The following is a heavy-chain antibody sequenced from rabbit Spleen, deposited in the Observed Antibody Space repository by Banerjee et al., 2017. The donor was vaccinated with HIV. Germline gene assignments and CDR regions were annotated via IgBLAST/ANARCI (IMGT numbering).Heavy chain of an antibody. CDR2: INAYTGEP. Sequence: QEQLEESGGGLVQPTGSLTLTCKASGFSFGDRDVMCWVRQAPGKGLEWIACINAYTGEPVYASWAKGRFTIFRPSSTTVTLQMTSLTAADTATYFCARDLTTVVGWNFNLWGQGTLVTVS. CDR3: ARDLTTVVGWNFNL. V-gene: IGHV1S45*01. J-gene: IGHJ4*01. D-gene: IGHD2-1*01. CDR1: GFSFGDRDV.